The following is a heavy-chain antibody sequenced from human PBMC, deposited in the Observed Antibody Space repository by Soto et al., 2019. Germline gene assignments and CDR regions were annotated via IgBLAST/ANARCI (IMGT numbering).Heavy chain of an antibody. CDR2: ISPGGSDT. Sequence: GESLKISCKGSGYSFTTYWIGWVRQMPGKGLEWMGIISPGGSDTRYSPSFQGQVTISADKSISTAYLQWSSLKASDTAMYYCARTSASDYYHYGMDVWGQGTTVTVSS. J-gene: IGHJ6*02. CDR1: GYSFTTYW. CDR3: ARTSASDYYHYGMDV. V-gene: IGHV5-51*01.